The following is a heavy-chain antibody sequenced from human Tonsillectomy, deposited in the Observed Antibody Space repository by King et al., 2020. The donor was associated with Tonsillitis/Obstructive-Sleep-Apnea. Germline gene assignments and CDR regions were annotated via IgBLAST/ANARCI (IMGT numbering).Heavy chain of an antibody. Sequence: VQLVESGGGLVQPGGSLRLSCAASGFTFSSYAMSWVRQAPGKGLEWVSAISGSGGSTYYADSVKGRFTISRDNSNNTLYLQMNSRRAEDTAVYYCAKGRAEYCSGGTCYLDYWGQGTLVTVSS. CDR3: AKGRAEYCSGGTCYLDY. V-gene: IGHV3-23*04. J-gene: IGHJ4*02. D-gene: IGHD2-15*01. CDR1: GFTFSSYA. CDR2: ISGSGGST.